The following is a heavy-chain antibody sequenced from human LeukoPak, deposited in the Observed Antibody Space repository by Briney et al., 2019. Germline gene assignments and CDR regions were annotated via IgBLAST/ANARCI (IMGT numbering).Heavy chain of an antibody. CDR3: ASARMGATY. CDR2: IYYSGST. Sequence: SETLSLTCTVSGGSISSYYWSWIRQPPGKGLEWIGYIYYSGSTNYNPSLKSRVTISVDTSKNQFSLKLSSVTAADTAVYYCASARMGATYWGQGTLVTVSS. J-gene: IGHJ4*02. V-gene: IGHV4-59*01. D-gene: IGHD1-26*01. CDR1: GGSISSYY.